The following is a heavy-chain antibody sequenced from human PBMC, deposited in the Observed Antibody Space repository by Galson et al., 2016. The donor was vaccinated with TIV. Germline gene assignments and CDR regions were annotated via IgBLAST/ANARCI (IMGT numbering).Heavy chain of an antibody. D-gene: IGHD3-22*01. CDR2: IDWDDDK. J-gene: IGHJ4*02. V-gene: IGHV2-70*11. Sequence: PALVKPTQTLTLTCTFSGFSLNTDGMCVNWIRQPPGKALEWLARIDWDDDKSYSPSLKSRLTTSKDTSKNQVVLTMTNMDPVDTATYYCARISGYYDTTGHYIPRSFDYWGQGALVTVSS. CDR3: ARISGYYDTTGHYIPRSFDY. CDR1: GFSLNTDGMC.